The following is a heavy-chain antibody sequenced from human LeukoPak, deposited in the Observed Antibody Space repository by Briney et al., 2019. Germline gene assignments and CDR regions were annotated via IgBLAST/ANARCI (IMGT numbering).Heavy chain of an antibody. V-gene: IGHV1-46*01. CDR3: ESGPRETYQLLLVFAFHI. CDR2: INPSGGDT. J-gene: IGHJ3*02. Sequence: ASVTVSFKASGYTFTIYYMHWVRQAPGQGLEWMGVINPSGGDTAYAQNFQGRGTITRDTATSRIYMELRRLRSEDTALDDCESGPRETYQLLLVFAFHIWRQATLVTVSS. CDR1: GYTFTIYY. D-gene: IGHD2-2*01.